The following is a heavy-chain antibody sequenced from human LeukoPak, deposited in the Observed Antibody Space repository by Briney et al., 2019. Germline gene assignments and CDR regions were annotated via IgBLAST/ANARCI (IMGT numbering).Heavy chain of an antibody. D-gene: IGHD6-13*01. CDR3: AKPALYSSSWSRDY. CDR1: GFTFSTYA. J-gene: IGHJ4*02. V-gene: IGHV3-23*01. CDR2: ISGSGGNT. Sequence: GGSLRLSCAASGFTFSTYAMSWVRQAPGKGLEWVSAISGSGGNTYYADSVKGRFTISRDNSKNTLYLQMNSLRAEDTAVYYCAKPALYSSSWSRDYWGQGTLVTVSS.